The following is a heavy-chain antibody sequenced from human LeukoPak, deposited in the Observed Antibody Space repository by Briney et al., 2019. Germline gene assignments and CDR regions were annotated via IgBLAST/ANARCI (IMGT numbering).Heavy chain of an antibody. Sequence: PGGSLRLTCAASGFSFGGYGMHWVRQAPGKGLEWVAVIWYDGSDKYYGGSVKGRFSVSRDNSENRLYLQMNGLRAEDTAVYYCARAYSSGSGVETFDIWGQGTMVTVSS. CDR2: IWYDGSDK. CDR3: ARAYSSGSGVETFDI. D-gene: IGHD6-19*01. V-gene: IGHV3-33*01. CDR1: GFSFGGYG. J-gene: IGHJ3*02.